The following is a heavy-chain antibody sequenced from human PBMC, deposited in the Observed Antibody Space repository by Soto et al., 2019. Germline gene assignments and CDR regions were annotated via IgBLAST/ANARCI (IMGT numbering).Heavy chain of an antibody. CDR2: TYYRSKWYN. CDR3: ARDGSNWFDS. V-gene: IGHV6-1*01. J-gene: IGHJ5*01. D-gene: IGHD2-15*01. CDR1: GDIVSSNSAA. Sequence: SQNLSLTCAISGDIVSSNSAAWNWIRQSPSRGLEWLGRTYYRSKWYNDYAVSVKSRITVKPDTSKNQFSLQLDSVTPEDTAVYYCARDGSNWFDSWGQGTRVTASS.